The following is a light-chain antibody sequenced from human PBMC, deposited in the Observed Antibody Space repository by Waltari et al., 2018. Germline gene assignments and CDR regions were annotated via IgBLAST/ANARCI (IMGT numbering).Light chain of an antibody. CDR3: QAWDRTTAV. CDR1: DLGNKF. Sequence: SYELSQPPSESVSPGQTAVIPCPAEDLGNKFVWWYQQKPGQSPVLVLYQDDKRPSGIPERFSGSNAGTRATLIIVGTQPMDEADYYCQAWDRTTAVFGGGTKLTVL. CDR2: QDD. V-gene: IGLV3-1*01. J-gene: IGLJ2*01.